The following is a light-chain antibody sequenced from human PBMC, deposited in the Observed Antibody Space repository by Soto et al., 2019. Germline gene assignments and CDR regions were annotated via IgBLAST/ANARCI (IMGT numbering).Light chain of an antibody. CDR2: SNS. V-gene: IGLV1-44*01. CDR3: ASWDDSLDGLYV. Sequence: QSVLTQPPSASGTPGQRVTISCSGSTSNIGSNIVQWYQQLPGTAPKLLIYSNSQRPSGVPDRFSGSTSGTSASLAISGLQSEDEADYYCASWDDSLDGLYVFGTGTKLTVL. CDR1: TSNIGSNI. J-gene: IGLJ1*01.